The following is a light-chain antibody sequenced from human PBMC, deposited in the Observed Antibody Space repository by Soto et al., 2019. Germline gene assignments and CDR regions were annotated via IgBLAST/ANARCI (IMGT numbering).Light chain of an antibody. CDR1: QSVSSSN. CDR2: GAS. V-gene: IGKV3-20*01. CDR3: QQYGSSPIT. J-gene: IGKJ5*01. Sequence: IVMTQSPATLSVSPGETATLSCRASQSVSSSNLAWYQQKRGQAPRLLIYGASSRATGIPDRFSGSGSGTDFSLTISSLEAEDFAVYYCQQYGSSPITFGQGTRLEIK.